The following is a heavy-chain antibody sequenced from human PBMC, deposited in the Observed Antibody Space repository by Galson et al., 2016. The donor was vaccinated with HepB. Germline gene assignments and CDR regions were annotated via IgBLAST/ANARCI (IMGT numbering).Heavy chain of an antibody. CDR2: FYYGGST. J-gene: IGHJ4*02. D-gene: IGHD4-11*01. V-gene: IGHV4-39*01. CDR3: ARHGPVTTHFY. Sequence: LRLSCAASGFTFSDYYMSWIRQPPGKGLEWIGSFYYGGSTFYNPSLKSRVTLSVDTSKKQFSLKLNSVTAADTAVYYCARHGPVTTHFYWGQGTLVTVSS. CDR1: GFTFSDYY.